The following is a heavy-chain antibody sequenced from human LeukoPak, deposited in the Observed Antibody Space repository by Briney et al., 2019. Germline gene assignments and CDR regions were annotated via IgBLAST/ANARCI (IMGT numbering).Heavy chain of an antibody. J-gene: IGHJ4*02. CDR3: ARDNFIAAAGTNFDY. Sequence: AGSLRLSCAASGFTLSSYWMSWVRQAPGKGLEWVANIKEDGSEKYYVDSVKGRFTISRDNAKNSLYLQMNSLRAEDTAVYYCARDNFIAAAGTNFDYWGQGTLVTVSS. CDR1: GFTLSSYW. V-gene: IGHV3-7*01. D-gene: IGHD6-13*01. CDR2: IKEDGSEK.